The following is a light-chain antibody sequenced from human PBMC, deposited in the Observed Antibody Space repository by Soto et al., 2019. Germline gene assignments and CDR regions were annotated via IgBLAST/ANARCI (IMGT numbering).Light chain of an antibody. CDR1: QSVSSSY. V-gene: IGKV3-20*01. CDR3: QQYGSSPN. CDR2: GAS. J-gene: IGKJ4*01. Sequence: EIVLTQSPGTLSLSPGERATLSCRASQSVSSSYLAWYQQKPGQAPRLIIYGASSRATGIPDRFSGSASGTDFTLTISRLEPEDFAVYYCQQYGSSPNFGGGTKVEIK.